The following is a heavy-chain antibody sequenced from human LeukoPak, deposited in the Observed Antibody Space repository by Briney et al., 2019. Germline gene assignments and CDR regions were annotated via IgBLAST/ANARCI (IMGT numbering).Heavy chain of an antibody. D-gene: IGHD2-15*01. Sequence: GGSLRLSCAASGFTFSSYAMSWVRQAPGKGLEWVSSIRGSGNRTYYADSVKGRFTISRDNSKNTLFLQMNSLRAEDTAVYYCAKNLYCGGGSCYPSALGMDVWGQGTTVTVSS. J-gene: IGHJ6*02. CDR2: IRGSGNRT. V-gene: IGHV3-23*01. CDR1: GFTFSSYA. CDR3: AKNLYCGGGSCYPSALGMDV.